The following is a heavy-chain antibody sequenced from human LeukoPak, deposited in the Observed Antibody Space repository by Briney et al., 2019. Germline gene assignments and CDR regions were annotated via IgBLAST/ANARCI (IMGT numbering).Heavy chain of an antibody. J-gene: IGHJ5*02. CDR3: ARCDSSSCPPGWFDP. CDR1: GYTFTSYY. Sequence: ASVKVSCKASGYTFTSYYMHWVRQAPGQGLEWMGWINPNSGGTNYAQKFQGRVTMTRDTSISTAYMELSRLRSDDTAVYYCARCDSSSCPPGWFDPWGQGTLVTVSS. V-gene: IGHV1-2*02. CDR2: INPNSGGT. D-gene: IGHD6-13*01.